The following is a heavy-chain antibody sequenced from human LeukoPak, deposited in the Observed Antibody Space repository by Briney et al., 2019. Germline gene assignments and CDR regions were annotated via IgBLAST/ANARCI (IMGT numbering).Heavy chain of an antibody. J-gene: IGHJ5*02. Sequence: PGRSLRLSCAASGFMFSSYGMHWVRQAPGKGLEWVAFISYDGSNKYYAGSVKGRFTTSRDNPKNTLYLQMNSLRAEDTAVYYCATLYRDYNWFDPWGQGTLVTVSS. V-gene: IGHV3-30*03. CDR1: GFMFSSYG. D-gene: IGHD4-11*01. CDR3: ATLYRDYNWFDP. CDR2: ISYDGSNK.